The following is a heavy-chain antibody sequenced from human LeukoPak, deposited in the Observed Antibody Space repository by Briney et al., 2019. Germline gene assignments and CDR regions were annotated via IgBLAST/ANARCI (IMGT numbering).Heavy chain of an antibody. D-gene: IGHD2-15*01. CDR2: IYYSGST. Sequence: SESLSLTCTVSGGSISSYYWSWIRQPPGNGLEWIGYIYYSGSTNYNPSLKSRVTISVDTSKNQFSLKLSSVTAADTAVYYCARFSGYCSGGSCQGPYYFDYWGQGTLVTVSS. V-gene: IGHV4-59*01. CDR1: GGSISSYY. CDR3: ARFSGYCSGGSCQGPYYFDY. J-gene: IGHJ4*02.